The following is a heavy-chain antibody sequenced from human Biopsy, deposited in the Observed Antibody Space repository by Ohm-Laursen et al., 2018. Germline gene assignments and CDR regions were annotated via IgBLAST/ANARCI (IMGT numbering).Heavy chain of an antibody. CDR2: NIPILGTG. Sequence: SVKVSCNVPGGTFSNYGVNWVRQAPGQGLEWLGGNIPILGTGNYAQKFQDRVTVAADTSTSTATMELRSLRSDDTAVYYCATKLTGYFHHWGQGTLVIVSS. V-gene: IGHV1-69*06. CDR1: GGTFSNYG. J-gene: IGHJ1*01. CDR3: ATKLTGYFHH. D-gene: IGHD3-9*01.